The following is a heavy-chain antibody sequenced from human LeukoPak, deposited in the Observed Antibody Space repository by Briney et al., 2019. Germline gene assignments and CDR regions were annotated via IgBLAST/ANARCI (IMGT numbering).Heavy chain of an antibody. CDR1: GFTFGDYA. CDR3: AKDIKAANYGGVFDI. J-gene: IGHJ3*02. Sequence: GRSLRLSCAASGFTFGDYAMHWVRQAPGKGLEWVSGISWNSGSTGYADSVKGRFTISRDNAKNSLYLQMNSLRAEDTALYYCAKDIKAANYGGVFDIWGQGTMVTVSS. V-gene: IGHV3-9*01. CDR2: ISWNSGST. D-gene: IGHD2-8*02.